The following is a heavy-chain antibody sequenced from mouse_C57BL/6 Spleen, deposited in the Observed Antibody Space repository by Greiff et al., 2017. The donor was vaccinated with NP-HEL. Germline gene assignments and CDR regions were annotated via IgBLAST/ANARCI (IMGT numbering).Heavy chain of an antibody. J-gene: IGHJ3*01. V-gene: IGHV1-61*01. CDR2: IYPSDSET. CDR1: GYTFTSYW. Sequence: QVQLQQPGAELVRPGSSVKLSCKASGYTFTSYWMDWVKQRPGQGLEWIGNIYPSDSETHYTQKFKDKATLTVDRSSSTAYMQLSSLTSEDSAVYYCARERGQFAYWGQGTLVTVSA. CDR3: ARERGQFAY.